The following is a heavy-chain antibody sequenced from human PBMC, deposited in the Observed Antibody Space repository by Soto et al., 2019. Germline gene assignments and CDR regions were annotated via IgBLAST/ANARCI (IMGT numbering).Heavy chain of an antibody. CDR1: GFTISDYD. V-gene: IGHV3-13*01. CDR2: IGTAGDT. J-gene: IGHJ4*02. Sequence: GGSLRLSCAASGFTISDYDMHWVRQGTGKGLEWVSVIGTAGDTYYPGSVKGRFTISRDNANNSLYLQMNSLRAEDTALYYCARGPIGDFWSGYFDYWGQGSLVTVSS. D-gene: IGHD3-3*01. CDR3: ARGPIGDFWSGYFDY.